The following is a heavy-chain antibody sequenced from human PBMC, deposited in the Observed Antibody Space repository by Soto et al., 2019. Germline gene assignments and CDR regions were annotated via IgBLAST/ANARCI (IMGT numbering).Heavy chain of an antibody. V-gene: IGHV4-4*07. Sequence: WTWLRQSAGKGLEWIGRIYSSGGTKYNPSLKSRVTMSLDTSKNQFSLRLSSVTAADTAVYYCARGQRFSDSFDPWGQGTLVTVSS. D-gene: IGHD3-3*01. CDR2: IYSSGGT. CDR3: ARGQRFSDSFDP. J-gene: IGHJ5*02.